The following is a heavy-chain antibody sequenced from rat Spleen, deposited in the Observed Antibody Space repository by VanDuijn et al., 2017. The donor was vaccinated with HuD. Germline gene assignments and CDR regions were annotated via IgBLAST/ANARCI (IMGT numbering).Heavy chain of an antibody. Sequence: EVQLVESGGGLVQPGRSLKLSCAASGFTFKKSVMHWIRQAPTKGLEWVASISPSGGSIYYRDSVKGRFTISRDNAKSTLYLQMDSLRSEDTATYYCATDLTGGYYFDYWGQGVMVTVSS. CDR2: ISPSGGSI. D-gene: IGHD1-11*01. CDR1: GFTFKKSV. J-gene: IGHJ2*01. V-gene: IGHV5-19*01. CDR3: ATDLTGGYYFDY.